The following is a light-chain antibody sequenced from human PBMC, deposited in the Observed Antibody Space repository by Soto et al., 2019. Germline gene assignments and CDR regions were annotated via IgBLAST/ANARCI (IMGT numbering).Light chain of an antibody. CDR2: AVN. CDR3: SSYAGSIWV. J-gene: IGLJ3*02. CDR1: SSDVGGYNY. Sequence: QSVLTQPPSASGSPGQSVTISCTGTSSDVGGYNYVSWYQQHPGKAPKLMIYAVNKRPSGVPDRFSGSKSDNTASLTVSGLQAEDEADYYCSSYAGSIWVFGGGTKLTVL. V-gene: IGLV2-8*01.